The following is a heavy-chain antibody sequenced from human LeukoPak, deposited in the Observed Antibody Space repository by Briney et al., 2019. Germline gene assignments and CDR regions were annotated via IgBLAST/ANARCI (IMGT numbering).Heavy chain of an antibody. CDR3: AKDPKLYGSSWIDY. V-gene: IGHV3-23*01. Sequence: PGGSLRLSCAASGFTFSSYAMSWVRQAPGKGLEWVSAISGSGGSTYYADPVKGRFTISRDNSKNTLYLQMNSLRAEDTAVYYCAKDPKLYGSSWIDYWGQGTLVTVSS. D-gene: IGHD6-13*01. CDR2: ISGSGGST. CDR1: GFTFSSYA. J-gene: IGHJ4*02.